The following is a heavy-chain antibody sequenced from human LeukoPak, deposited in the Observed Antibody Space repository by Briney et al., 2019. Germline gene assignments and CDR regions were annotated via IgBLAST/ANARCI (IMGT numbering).Heavy chain of an antibody. CDR1: GFTFDDYG. J-gene: IGHJ4*02. Sequence: PGGSLRLPCAASGFTFDDYGMSWVRHAPGKGLEWVSGINWNGGSTGYADSVKGRFTISRDNAKNSLYLQMNSLRAEDTALYYCARDPGSGWYNYWGQGTLVTVSS. V-gene: IGHV3-20*04. D-gene: IGHD6-19*01. CDR2: INWNGGST. CDR3: ARDPGSGWYNY.